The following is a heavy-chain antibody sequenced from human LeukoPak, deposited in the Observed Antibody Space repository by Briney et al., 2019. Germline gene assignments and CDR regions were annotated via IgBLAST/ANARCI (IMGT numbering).Heavy chain of an antibody. V-gene: IGHV3-30*02. D-gene: IGHD2-21*01. Sequence: XAAXGITFNXYGMHWVRQAPDKGLEWVAFIRYDGSNEYYVDSVKGRFTISRDNSKNTLYLQMNSLRGEDTAVYYCCGDFDYWGQGTLVTVSS. CDR1: GITFNXYG. CDR2: IRYDGSNE. CDR3: CGDFDY. J-gene: IGHJ4*02.